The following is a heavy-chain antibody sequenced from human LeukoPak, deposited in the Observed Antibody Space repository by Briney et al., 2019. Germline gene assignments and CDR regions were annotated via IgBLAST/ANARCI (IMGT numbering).Heavy chain of an antibody. V-gene: IGHV1-18*01. CDR1: GYTFTSYG. CDR3: ARDSLVGASSFDY. CDR2: ISAYNGNT. J-gene: IGHJ4*02. D-gene: IGHD1-26*01. Sequence: ASVKVSCKASGYTFTSYGISWVRQAPGQGLEWMGWISAYNGNTNYAQKLQGRVTITTDTSTHTASLQLRSLRSDDTAVYYCARDSLVGASSFDYWGQGTLVTVSS.